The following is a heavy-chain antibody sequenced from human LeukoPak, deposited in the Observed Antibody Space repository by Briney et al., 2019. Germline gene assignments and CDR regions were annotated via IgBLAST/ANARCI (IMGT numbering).Heavy chain of an antibody. J-gene: IGHJ3*02. CDR2: ISGSGGST. CDR3: AKDRSRVGATTAFDI. CDR1: GFTFSSYA. D-gene: IGHD1-26*01. Sequence: PGESLRLSCAASGFTFSSYAMSWVRQAPGKGLEWVSAISGSGGSTYYADSVKGRFTISRDNSKNTLYLQMNSLRAEDTAVYYCAKDRSRVGATTAFDIWGQGTMVTVSS. V-gene: IGHV3-23*01.